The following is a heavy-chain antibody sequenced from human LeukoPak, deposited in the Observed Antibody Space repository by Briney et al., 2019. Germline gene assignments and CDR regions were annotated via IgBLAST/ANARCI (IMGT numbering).Heavy chain of an antibody. Sequence: SETLFLTCAVYGGSFSGYYWSWLRQPPGKGLEWVGEINHSGSTNYNPSLKSPVTISVDTSKNQFSLKLSSVTAADTAVYYCARRRGVVVLYYYMDVWGKGTTVTVSS. CDR3: ARRRGVVVLYYYMDV. V-gene: IGHV4-34*01. D-gene: IGHD2-2*01. CDR1: GGSFSGYY. J-gene: IGHJ6*03. CDR2: INHSGST.